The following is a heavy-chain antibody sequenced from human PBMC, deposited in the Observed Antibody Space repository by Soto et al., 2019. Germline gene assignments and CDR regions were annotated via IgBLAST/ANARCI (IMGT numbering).Heavy chain of an antibody. V-gene: IGHV3-21*01. CDR3: ARDQVGPLYYYYYGMDV. CDR1: GFTFRTYS. Sequence: GGSLRLSCAASGFTFRTYSMNWVRQAPGKGLEWVSSISSSSTYIYYADSVKGRFTISRDNAKNSLYMQLTSLRAEDTAVYYCARDQVGPLYYYYYGMDVWGQGTTVTVSS. D-gene: IGHD1-26*01. J-gene: IGHJ6*02. CDR2: ISSSSTYI.